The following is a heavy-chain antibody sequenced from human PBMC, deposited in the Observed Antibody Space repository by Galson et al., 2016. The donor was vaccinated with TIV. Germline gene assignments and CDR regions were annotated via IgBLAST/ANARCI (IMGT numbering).Heavy chain of an antibody. J-gene: IGHJ6*02. V-gene: IGHV3-30*02. CDR1: GFSFRRYG. CDR2: IAYDGSVK. CDR3: AKAQEPNYSNALYGMDV. D-gene: IGHD4-11*01. Sequence: SLRLSCATSGFSFRRYGMYWVRQAPGKGLDWVALIAYDGSVKYYADSLRGRFTISRDNSKNTLFLQMNSLRLEDSAVYYCAKAQEPNYSNALYGMDVWGQGTTVTVSS.